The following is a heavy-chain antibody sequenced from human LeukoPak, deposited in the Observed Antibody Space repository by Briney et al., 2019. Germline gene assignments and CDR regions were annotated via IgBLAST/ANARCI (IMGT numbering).Heavy chain of an antibody. CDR1: GGTFSGYA. CDR2: IIPIFGTA. V-gene: IGHV1-69*05. CDR3: ARDLIVVVTESYFDY. Sequence: GASVKVSCKASGGTFSGYAISWVRQAPGQGLEWMGRIIPIFGTANYAQKFQGRVTITTDESTSTAYMELSSLRSEDTAVYYCARDLIVVVTESYFDYWGQGTLVTVSS. J-gene: IGHJ4*02. D-gene: IGHD3-22*01.